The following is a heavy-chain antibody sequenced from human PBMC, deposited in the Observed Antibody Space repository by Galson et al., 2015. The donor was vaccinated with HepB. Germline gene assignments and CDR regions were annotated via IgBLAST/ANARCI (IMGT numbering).Heavy chain of an antibody. CDR2: ISAYNGKT. J-gene: IGHJ4*02. CDR3: ARDQSIAMARIDY. Sequence: SVKVSCKASGYTFTSSGISWVRQAPGQGLEWMGWISAYNGKTNYAQKLQGRVTMTTDTSTSTAYMELRSLRSDDTAVYYCARDQSIAMARIDYWGQGTLVTVAS. CDR1: GYTFTSSG. V-gene: IGHV1-18*01. D-gene: IGHD6-19*01.